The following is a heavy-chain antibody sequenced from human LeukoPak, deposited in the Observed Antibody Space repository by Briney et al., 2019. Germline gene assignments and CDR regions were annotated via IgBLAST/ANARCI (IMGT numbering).Heavy chain of an antibody. CDR2: INPSGGNT. CDR1: GYTFTSYY. V-gene: IGHV1-46*01. D-gene: IGHD3-22*01. J-gene: IGHJ4*02. Sequence: ASVKVSCKASGYTFTSYYMHWVRQAPGQGLEWMGIINPSGGNTSYAQKFQGRVTMTRDTSTSTVYMELSSLRSEDTAVYYCARSPMGSGYPSLHYFDYWGQGTLVTVSS. CDR3: ARSPMGSGYPSLHYFDY.